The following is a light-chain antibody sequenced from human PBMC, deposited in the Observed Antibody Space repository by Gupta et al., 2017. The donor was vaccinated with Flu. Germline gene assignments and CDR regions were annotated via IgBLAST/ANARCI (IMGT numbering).Light chain of an antibody. CDR3: MSYTTSGTLV. CDR1: SSDVGAYNY. Sequence: QSALTQPASVSGSLGPSITISCTGTSSDVGAYNYVSWYQQYPGKAPKLLVYEVTSSLSDRLSASKSGNTASLTISGLQAADEAHYYCMSYTTSGTLVFGGGTKVTVL. J-gene: IGLJ2*01. V-gene: IGLV2-14*01. CDR2: EVT.